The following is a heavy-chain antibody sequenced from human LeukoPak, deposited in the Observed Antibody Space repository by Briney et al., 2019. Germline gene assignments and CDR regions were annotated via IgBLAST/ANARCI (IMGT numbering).Heavy chain of an antibody. CDR2: IYYSGST. V-gene: IGHV4-59*08. J-gene: IGHJ5*02. CDR3: ARLYDDGSGPNWFDP. CDR1: GGSINSYY. D-gene: IGHD3-10*01. Sequence: PSETLSLTCTVSGGSINSYYWSWIRQPPGKGLEWIGYIYYSGSTNYNPSLKSRVTISVDTSKNQFSLKLSSVTAADTAVYYCARLYDDGSGPNWFDPWGQGTLVTVSS.